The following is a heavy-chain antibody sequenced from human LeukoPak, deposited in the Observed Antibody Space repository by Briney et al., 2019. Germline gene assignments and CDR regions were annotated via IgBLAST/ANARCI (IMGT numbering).Heavy chain of an antibody. Sequence: GGSLRLSCAASGFTFSSYAMSWVRQAPGKGLEWVSAISGSGGSTYYADSVKGRFTISRDNSKNTLYLQMDSLRGEDTAVYYCAKDFRIGYSAHFDYWGQGALVTVSS. V-gene: IGHV3-23*01. CDR3: AKDFRIGYSAHFDY. D-gene: IGHD2-21*01. CDR2: ISGSGGST. CDR1: GFTFSSYA. J-gene: IGHJ4*02.